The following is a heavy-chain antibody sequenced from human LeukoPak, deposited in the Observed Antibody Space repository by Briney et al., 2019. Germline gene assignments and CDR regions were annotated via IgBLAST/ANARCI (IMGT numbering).Heavy chain of an antibody. J-gene: IGHJ6*03. CDR1: GFTFGDYA. D-gene: IGHD3-22*01. CDR2: IRSKAYGGTT. Sequence: GGSLRLSCTASGFTFGDYAMSWVRQAPGKGLEWVGFIRSKAYGGTTEYAASVKGRFTISRDDSKSIAYLQMNSLKTEDTAVYYCTRVAYDSSGSSYMDVWGKGTTVTVSS. CDR3: TRVAYDSSGSSYMDV. V-gene: IGHV3-49*04.